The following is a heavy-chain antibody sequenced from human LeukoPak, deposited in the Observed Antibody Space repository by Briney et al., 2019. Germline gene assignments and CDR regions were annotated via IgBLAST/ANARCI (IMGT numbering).Heavy chain of an antibody. J-gene: IGHJ6*02. Sequence: PSETLSLTCTVSGGSISSGGYYWSWIRQHPGKGLEWIGYIYYSGGTYYNPSLKSRVTISVDTSKNQFSLKLSSVTAADTAVYYCARDKSSSQGRYYYYGMDVWGQGTTVTVSS. CDR2: IYYSGGT. CDR1: GGSISSGGYY. V-gene: IGHV4-31*03. D-gene: IGHD6-6*01. CDR3: ARDKSSSQGRYYYYGMDV.